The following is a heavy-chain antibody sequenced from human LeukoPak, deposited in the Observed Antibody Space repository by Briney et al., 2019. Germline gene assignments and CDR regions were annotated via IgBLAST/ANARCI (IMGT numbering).Heavy chain of an antibody. V-gene: IGHV3-23*01. CDR2: ISGSGGST. D-gene: IGHD4-17*01. J-gene: IGHJ4*02. CDR3: AKDLSGDYFHYFDY. CDR1: GFTFSSYA. Sequence: GASLRLSCAASGFTFSSYAMSWVRQAPGKGLEWVSAISGSGGSTYYADSVKGRFTISRDNSKNPLYLQMNSLRAEDTAVYYCAKDLSGDYFHYFDYWGQGTLVTVSS.